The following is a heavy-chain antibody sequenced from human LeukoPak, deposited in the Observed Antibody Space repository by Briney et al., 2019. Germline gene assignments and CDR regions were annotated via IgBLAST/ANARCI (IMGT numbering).Heavy chain of an antibody. V-gene: IGHV4-39*01. CDR2: IYYSGST. CDR1: GGSISSGGYY. J-gene: IGHJ6*02. D-gene: IGHD5-18*01. CDR3: ARRGYSYGYVDYYYGMDV. Sequence: SETLSLTCTVSGGSISSGGYYWGWIRQPPGKGLEWIGSIYYSGSTYYNPSLKSRVTISVDTSKNQFSLKLSSVTAADTAVYYCARRGYSYGYVDYYYGMDVWGQGTTVTVSS.